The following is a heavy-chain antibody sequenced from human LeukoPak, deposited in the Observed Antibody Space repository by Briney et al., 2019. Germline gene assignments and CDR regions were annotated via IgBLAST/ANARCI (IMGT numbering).Heavy chain of an antibody. CDR1: GFTFSSYS. CDR2: ISSSSSYI. CDR3: ARKGYSYGYPFDY. V-gene: IGHV3-21*01. Sequence: PGGSLRLSCAAPGFTFSSYSMNWVRQAPGKGLEWVSSISSSSSYIYYADSVKGRFTISRDNAKNSLYLQMNSLRAEDTAVYYCARKGYSYGYPFDYWGQGTLVTVSS. J-gene: IGHJ4*02. D-gene: IGHD5-18*01.